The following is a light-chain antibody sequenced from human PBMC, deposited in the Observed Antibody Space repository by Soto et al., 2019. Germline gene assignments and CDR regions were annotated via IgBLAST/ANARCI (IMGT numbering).Light chain of an antibody. Sequence: QSVLTQPRSVSGSPGQAVTISCTGTSRDVGGYNYVSWYQQHPGKAPKLMIYDVSKRPSGVPDRFSGSKSGNTASLTISGLQAEDEADYYCCSYAGSYTWVLGGGTKLTVL. J-gene: IGLJ3*02. CDR3: CSYAGSYTWV. V-gene: IGLV2-11*01. CDR2: DVS. CDR1: SRDVGGYNY.